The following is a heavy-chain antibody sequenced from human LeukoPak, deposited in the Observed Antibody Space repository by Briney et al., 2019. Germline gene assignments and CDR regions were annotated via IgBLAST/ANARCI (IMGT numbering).Heavy chain of an antibody. D-gene: IGHD2-8*01. J-gene: IGHJ3*02. Sequence: SETLSLTCTVSGGSIRSGDYSWSWIRQHPGKGLEWIGYIYYSGSTYYNPSLKSRVTISVDTSKNQFSLKLSSVTAADTAVYYCARDDKYCTKGVCYPGAFDIWGQRTTVTVSS. CDR3: ARDDKYCTKGVCYPGAFDI. V-gene: IGHV4-31*03. CDR2: IYYSGST. CDR1: GGSIRSGDYS.